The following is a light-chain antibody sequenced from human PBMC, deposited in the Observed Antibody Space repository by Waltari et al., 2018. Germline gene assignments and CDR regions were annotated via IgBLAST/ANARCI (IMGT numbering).Light chain of an antibody. CDR2: SNN. Sequence: QSVLTQPPSASGTPGQRVTISCSGSSSNIGRNRVDWYQQVPGTAPKLLIYSNNPRPSGVPDRFSGSKSGTSASLAISGLQSEDEAEYFCAAWDDSLNLIFGVGTKLTVL. V-gene: IGLV1-44*01. J-gene: IGLJ2*01. CDR3: AAWDDSLNLI. CDR1: SSNIGRNR.